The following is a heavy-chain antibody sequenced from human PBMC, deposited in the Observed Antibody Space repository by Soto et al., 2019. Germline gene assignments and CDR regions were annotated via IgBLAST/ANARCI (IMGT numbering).Heavy chain of an antibody. CDR2: IIPIFGTA. V-gene: IGHV1-69*01. D-gene: IGHD4-17*01. CDR3: ARPKTTVVTESGGGFDY. CDR1: GGTFSSYA. J-gene: IGHJ4*02. Sequence: QVQLVQSGAEVKKPGSSVKVSCKASGGTFSSYAISWVRQAPGQGLEWMGGIIPIFGTANYAQKFQGRVTITADESTSTAYMELSSLRAEDTAVYYCARPKTTVVTESGGGFDYWGQGTLVTVSS.